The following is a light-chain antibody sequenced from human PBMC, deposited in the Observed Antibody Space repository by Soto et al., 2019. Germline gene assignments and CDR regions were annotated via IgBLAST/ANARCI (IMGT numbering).Light chain of an antibody. CDR3: QQYGSSPT. CDR1: QSVSSSY. J-gene: IGKJ1*01. Sequence: EIVLTQSPGTLSLSPGERATLSCRASQSVSSSYLAWYQQKPGQAPRLVIYGASSRATGIPDRFSGSGSGTDFTLTISRLEPEDFAVYSCQQYGSSPTFGQGTKVEIK. V-gene: IGKV3-20*01. CDR2: GAS.